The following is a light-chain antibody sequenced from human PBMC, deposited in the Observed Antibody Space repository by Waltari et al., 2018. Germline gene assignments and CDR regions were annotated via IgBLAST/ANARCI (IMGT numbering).Light chain of an antibody. CDR2: DAS. J-gene: IGKJ2*01. Sequence: EIVLTQSPATLSLSPGDRATLSCRASQSVSSYLAWYQQKPGQAPRLLIYDASNRATGIPARFSGSGSGTDFTLTISSLEPEDFAVYYCQQRSNWPRYTFGQGTKLEI. CDR1: QSVSSY. V-gene: IGKV3-11*01. CDR3: QQRSNWPRYT.